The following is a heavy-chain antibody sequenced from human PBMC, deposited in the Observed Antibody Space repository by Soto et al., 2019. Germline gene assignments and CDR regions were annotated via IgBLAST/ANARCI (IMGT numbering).Heavy chain of an antibody. V-gene: IGHV4-39*01. J-gene: IGHJ4*02. Sequence: PSETLSLTCTVSGGYISSSGYYWGWIRQPPGKGLEWIGSIYYSGSTYYNPSLKSRVTISVDTSKNQFSLKLSSVTAADTAVYYCAHGYCSGGSCPLFDWGQGTLVTVSS. CDR1: GGYISSSGYY. CDR3: AHGYCSGGSCPLFD. CDR2: IYYSGST. D-gene: IGHD2-15*01.